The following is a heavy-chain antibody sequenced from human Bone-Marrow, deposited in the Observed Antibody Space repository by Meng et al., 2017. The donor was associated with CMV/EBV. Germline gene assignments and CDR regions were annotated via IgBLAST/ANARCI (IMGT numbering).Heavy chain of an antibody. CDR3: AAWGTGVWNDQYNGPRFDAFDI. CDR2: IVVGSGNT. Sequence: SVKVSCKASGFTFTSSAVQWVRQARGQRLEWIGWIVVGSGNTNYAQKFQERVTITRDMSTSTAYMELSSLRSEDTAVYYCAAWGTGVWNDQYNGPRFDAFDIWGQGKMVTGSS. D-gene: IGHD1-1*01. J-gene: IGHJ3*02. CDR1: GFTFTSSA. V-gene: IGHV1-58*01.